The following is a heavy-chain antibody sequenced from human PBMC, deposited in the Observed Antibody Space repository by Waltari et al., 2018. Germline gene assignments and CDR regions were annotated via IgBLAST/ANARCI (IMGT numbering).Heavy chain of an antibody. CDR3: ARHNTGWFGRLFDY. Sequence: QVQLQQWGAGLLKPSETLSLTCAVYVGSFSGYYWSWIRQPPGKGLEWIGEINHSGSTNYNPSLKSRVTISVDTSKNQFSLKLSSVTAADTAVYYCARHNTGWFGRLFDYWGQGTLVTVSS. J-gene: IGHJ4*02. CDR1: VGSFSGYY. CDR2: INHSGST. V-gene: IGHV4-34*01. D-gene: IGHD3-10*01.